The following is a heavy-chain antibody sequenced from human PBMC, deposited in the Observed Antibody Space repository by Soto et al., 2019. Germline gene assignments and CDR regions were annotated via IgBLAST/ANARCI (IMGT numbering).Heavy chain of an antibody. CDR2: INEAGTEK. J-gene: IGHJ4*02. D-gene: IGHD3-10*01. CDR3: ARDGHAWFARDY. Sequence: EVLLVESGGGLVEPGGSLRLSCAASGFSLRSYWMSWVRQAPGKGLEWVANINEAGTEKYYGGSVEGRFTISKDSAKNSLYLEMNSLRAEDTAFYYFARDGHAWFARDYWCQGNVVTVSS. CDR1: GFSLRSYW. V-gene: IGHV3-7*04.